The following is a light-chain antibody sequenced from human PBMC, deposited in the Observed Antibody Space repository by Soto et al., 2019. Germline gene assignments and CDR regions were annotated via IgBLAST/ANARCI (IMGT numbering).Light chain of an antibody. CDR1: SSDVGGYNY. CDR2: DVS. J-gene: IGLJ2*01. CDR3: SSDTSSSNLGV. Sequence: QSALTQPASVSGSPGQSITISCTGTSSDVGGYNYVSWYQQHPGKAPKLMIYDVSNRPSGVSNRFSRSKSGNTASLTISGLQAEDEGDYYGSSDTSSSNLGVFGGGTKLTVL. V-gene: IGLV2-14*01.